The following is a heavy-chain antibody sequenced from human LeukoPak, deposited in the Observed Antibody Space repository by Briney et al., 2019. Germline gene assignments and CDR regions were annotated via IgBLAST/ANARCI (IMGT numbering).Heavy chain of an antibody. V-gene: IGHV3-23*01. CDR3: AKDTRFSSSLTLGVFDY. J-gene: IGHJ4*02. D-gene: IGHD6-13*01. Sequence: GGSLRLSCAAFDFTFSNYAMSWVRQSPGKGLEWVSGTSGSGGSRYYPDSVKGRFTISRDNSKNTLYLQMNSLRAEDTAVYYCAKDTRFSSSLTLGVFDYWGQGTLVTVSS. CDR2: TSGSGGSR. CDR1: DFTFSNYA.